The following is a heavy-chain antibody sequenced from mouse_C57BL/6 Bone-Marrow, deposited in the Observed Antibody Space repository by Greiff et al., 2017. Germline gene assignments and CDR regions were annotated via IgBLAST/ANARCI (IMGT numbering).Heavy chain of an antibody. CDR1: GYTFTSYW. Sequence: QVQLQQPGAELVMPGASVKLSCKASGYTFTSYWMHWVKQRPGQGLEWIGEIDPSDSYTNYNQKFKGKSTLTVDKSSSTAYMQLSSLTSEDSAVYYCARVYDGYSWFAYWGQGTVVTVSA. CDR3: ARVYDGYSWFAY. J-gene: IGHJ3*01. V-gene: IGHV1-69*01. CDR2: IDPSDSYT. D-gene: IGHD2-3*01.